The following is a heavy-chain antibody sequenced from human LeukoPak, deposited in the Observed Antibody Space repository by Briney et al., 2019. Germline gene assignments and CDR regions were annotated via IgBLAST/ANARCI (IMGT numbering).Heavy chain of an antibody. V-gene: IGHV3-49*03. Sequence: GGSLRLSCTASGFTFGDYAMSWFRQAPGKGLEWVGFIRSKAYGGTTEYAASVKGRFTISRDDSKSIAYLQMNSLKTEDTAVYYCTRDLNDYYGSGSYYELTFDYWGQGTLVTVSS. CDR1: GFTFGDYA. CDR3: TRDLNDYYGSGSYYELTFDY. J-gene: IGHJ4*02. D-gene: IGHD3-10*01. CDR2: IRSKAYGGTT.